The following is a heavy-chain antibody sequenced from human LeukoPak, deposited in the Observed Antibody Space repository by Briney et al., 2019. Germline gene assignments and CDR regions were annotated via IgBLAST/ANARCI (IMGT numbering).Heavy chain of an antibody. CDR1: GFTFSSYA. Sequence: PGGSLRLSCAVSGFTFSSYAVHWVRQAPGKGLEWVAVISYDGSDKYYPDSVKGRFTISRDNSKNTLYLQMNSLRAEDTAVYYCTRDSSSGYLGFDPWGQGTLVTVSS. J-gene: IGHJ5*02. D-gene: IGHD3-22*01. CDR2: ISYDGSDK. V-gene: IGHV3-30*04. CDR3: TRDSSSGYLGFDP.